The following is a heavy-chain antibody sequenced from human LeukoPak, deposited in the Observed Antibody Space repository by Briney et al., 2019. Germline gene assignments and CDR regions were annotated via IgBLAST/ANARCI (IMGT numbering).Heavy chain of an antibody. CDR1: GYTFSSYW. V-gene: IGHV3-7*01. J-gene: IGHJ6*03. CDR3: ARRDVTVTTFYYYYYMDV. Sequence: GGSLRLXCAASGYTFSSYWMSWVRQAPGKGLEWVANIKQDGSEKYYVDSVKGRFTISRDNAKNSLYLQMNSLRAEDTAVYYCARRDVTVTTFYYYYYMDVWGKGTTVTVSS. D-gene: IGHD4-17*01. CDR2: IKQDGSEK.